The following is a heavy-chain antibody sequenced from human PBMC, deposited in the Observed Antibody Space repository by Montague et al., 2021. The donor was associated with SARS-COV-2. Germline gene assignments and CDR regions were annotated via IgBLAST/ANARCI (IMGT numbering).Heavy chain of an antibody. CDR3: ARTGYSSGWHSFDY. J-gene: IGHJ4*02. CDR1: GGSISSINW. CDR2: IYHSGST. V-gene: IGHV4-4*02. Sequence: SETLSLTCVVSGGSISSINWWSWVRQPPGKGLEWIGEIYHSGSTYYNPSLKSRDIISVDKSKNQFSLKLSSVTAADTAVYYCARTGYSSGWHSFDYWGQGTLVTVSS. D-gene: IGHD6-19*01.